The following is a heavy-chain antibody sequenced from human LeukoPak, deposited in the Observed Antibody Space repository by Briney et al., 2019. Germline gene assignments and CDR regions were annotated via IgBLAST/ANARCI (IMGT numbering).Heavy chain of an antibody. V-gene: IGHV3-23*01. CDR3: AKDSGYYDSSGYHN. CDR1: GFTFSSYA. J-gene: IGHJ4*02. D-gene: IGHD3-22*01. Sequence: AGGSLRLSCAASGFTFSSYAMSWVRQAPGKGLEWVSAISGSGGSTYYADSVKGRFTISRDNSKNTLYLQMNSLRAEDTAVYYCAKDSGYYDSSGYHNWGQGTLVTVSS. CDR2: ISGSGGST.